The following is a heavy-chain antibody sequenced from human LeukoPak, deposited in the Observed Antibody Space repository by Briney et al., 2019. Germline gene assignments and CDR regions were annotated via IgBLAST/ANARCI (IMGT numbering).Heavy chain of an antibody. CDR3: STYSSGSNLDY. CDR1: GYTFTGYY. J-gene: IGHJ4*02. CDR2: INPNSGGT. V-gene: IGHV1-2*02. Sequence: ASVKVSCKASGYTFTGYYMHWARQAPGQGLEWMGWINPNSGGTNYAQKFQGRVTMTRDTSISTAYMELSRLRSDDTAVYYCSTYSSGSNLDYWGQGTLVTVSS. D-gene: IGHD6-19*01.